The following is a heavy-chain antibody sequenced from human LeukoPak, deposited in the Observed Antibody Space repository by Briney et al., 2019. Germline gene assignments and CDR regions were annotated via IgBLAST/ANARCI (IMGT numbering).Heavy chain of an antibody. D-gene: IGHD3-9*01. CDR2: IYTSGST. CDR1: GGSISSGSYY. V-gene: IGHV4-61*02. CDR3: ARKRPADYDILTGYLRGAFDI. Sequence: PSETLSLTCTVSGGSISSGSYYWSWIRQPAGKGLEWIGRIYTSGSTNYNPSLKSRVTISVDTPKNQFSLKLSSVTAADTAVYYCARKRPADYDILTGYLRGAFDIWGQGTMVTVSS. J-gene: IGHJ3*02.